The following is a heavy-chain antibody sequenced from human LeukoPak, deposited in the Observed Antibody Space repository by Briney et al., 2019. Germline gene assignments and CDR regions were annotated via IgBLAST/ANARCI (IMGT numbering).Heavy chain of an antibody. D-gene: IGHD6-6*01. J-gene: IGHJ5*02. CDR3: AKDKGASYSSSPIDP. CDR1: GFTFSSYA. Sequence: GGSLRLSCAASGFTFSSYAMHWVRQAPGKGLEWVAVISYDGSNKKYADSVKGRFTISRDNSKNTLYLQMNSLRAEDTAVYYCAKDKGASYSSSPIDPWGQGTLVTVSS. CDR2: ISYDGSNK. V-gene: IGHV3-30*04.